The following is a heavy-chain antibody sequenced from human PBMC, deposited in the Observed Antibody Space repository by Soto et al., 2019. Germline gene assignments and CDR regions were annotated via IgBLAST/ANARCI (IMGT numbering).Heavy chain of an antibody. CDR1: GGSISSRSYY. J-gene: IGHJ3*01. V-gene: IGHV4-39*01. CDR2: INYRGNT. Sequence: QLQLQESGPGLVKPSETLSLTCTVSGGSISSRSYYWGWIRRPPGKGLEWIASINYRGNTYYNPSLKSRVTISADTSKNQFSLKLSSVTAADTAMYYCARQPANGEWAFDVWGQGTMVTVSS. D-gene: IGHD7-27*01. CDR3: ARQPANGEWAFDV.